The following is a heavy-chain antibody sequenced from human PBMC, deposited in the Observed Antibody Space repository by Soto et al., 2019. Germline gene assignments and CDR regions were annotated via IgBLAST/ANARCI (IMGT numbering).Heavy chain of an antibody. CDR2: IYSGGST. Sequence: EVQLVESGGGLVQPGGSLRLSCAASGFTVSSNYMSWVRQAPGKGLGWVSVIYSGGSTYYADSVRGRFTISRDNSKNTLYLQMNSLRAEDTAVYYCAFCGSEDGMDVWGQGTTVTVSS. CDR1: GFTVSSNY. V-gene: IGHV3-66*01. D-gene: IGHD2-21*01. J-gene: IGHJ6*02. CDR3: AFCGSEDGMDV.